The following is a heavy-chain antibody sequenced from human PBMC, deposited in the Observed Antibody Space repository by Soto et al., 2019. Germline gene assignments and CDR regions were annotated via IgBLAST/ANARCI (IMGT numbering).Heavy chain of an antibody. CDR3: AKFCSSTTCQIDS. CDR2: ISGSDGSA. CDR1: GFTFRSYA. D-gene: IGHD2-2*01. J-gene: IGHJ4*02. Sequence: GSLRLSCAASGFTFRSYAMSWVRQAPGKGLEWVSVISGSDGSAYYADSVKGRFTISRDNSKNTLYLQMNSLRAEDTAIYYCAKFCSSTTCQIDSWGQGTPVTVSS. V-gene: IGHV3-23*01.